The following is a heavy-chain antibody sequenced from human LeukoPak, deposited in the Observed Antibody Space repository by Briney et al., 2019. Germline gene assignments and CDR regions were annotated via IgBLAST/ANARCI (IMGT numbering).Heavy chain of an antibody. CDR3: ARVAYWGELLSGADY. D-gene: IGHD1-26*01. CDR1: GGSFSGYY. CDR2: INHSGST. V-gene: IGHV4-34*01. Sequence: SETLSLTCAVYGGSFSGYYWSWIRQPPGKGLEWIGEINHSGSTNYNPSLKSRVTISVDTTKNQFSLKLSSVTAADTAVYYCARVAYWGELLSGADYWGQGTLVTVSS. J-gene: IGHJ4*02.